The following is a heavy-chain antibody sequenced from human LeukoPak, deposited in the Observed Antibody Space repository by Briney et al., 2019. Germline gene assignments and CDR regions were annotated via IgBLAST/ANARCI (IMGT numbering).Heavy chain of an antibody. J-gene: IGHJ6*02. V-gene: IGHV4-59*01. CDR1: GGSISSYY. D-gene: IGHD5-18*01. CDR2: IYYSGST. CDR3: AREYRGYSYGSHYYYGMDV. Sequence: KPSETLSLTCTVSGGSISSYYWSWIRQPPGKGLEWIGYIYYSGSTNYNPSLKSRVTISVDTSKNQFSLKLSSVTAADTAVYYCAREYRGYSYGSHYYYGMDVWAKGPRSPSP.